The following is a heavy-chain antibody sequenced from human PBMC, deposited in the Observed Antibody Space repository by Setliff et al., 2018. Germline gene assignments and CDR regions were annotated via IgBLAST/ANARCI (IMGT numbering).Heavy chain of an antibody. CDR2: IYYSGST. CDR3: VRKWFGADPFDY. D-gene: IGHD3-10*01. CDR1: GGSISSSSYY. Sequence: SETLSLTCTVSGGSISSSSYYWGWIRQPPGKGLEWIGSIYYSGSTYYNPSLKSRVTISVDTSKRQFSLKLSSVTAADTAVYARVRKWFGADPFDYWGQGTLVTVSS. J-gene: IGHJ4*02. V-gene: IGHV4-39*07.